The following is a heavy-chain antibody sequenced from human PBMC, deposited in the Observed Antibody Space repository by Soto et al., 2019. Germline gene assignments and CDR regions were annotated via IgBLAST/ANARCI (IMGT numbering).Heavy chain of an antibody. Sequence: QITLKESGPTLVKPTQTLTLTCTFSGFSLSTSGVGVGWIRQPPGKALEWLALIYWDDDKRYSPSLKSRLTITKDTSKNQVVLTMTNMDPVDTATYYCAHRNRYYYDIANWFDPWGQGTLVTVSS. CDR2: IYWDDDK. CDR1: GFSLSTSGVG. CDR3: AHRNRYYYDIANWFDP. J-gene: IGHJ5*02. V-gene: IGHV2-5*02. D-gene: IGHD3-22*01.